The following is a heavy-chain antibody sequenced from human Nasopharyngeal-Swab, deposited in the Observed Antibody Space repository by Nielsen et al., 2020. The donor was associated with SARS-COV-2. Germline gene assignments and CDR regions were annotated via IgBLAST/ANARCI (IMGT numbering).Heavy chain of an antibody. Sequence: GDSLKISCAASGFTFSNFAMSWVRQAPGKGLEWVSVISGCSDSTYYTDSVRGRFTISRDNSKNTLNLQMNNLRAEDTAIYYCAKDRDSGDDSEEYYHYYGMDVWGQGAPVTVSS. CDR3: AKDRDSGDDSEEYYHYYGMDV. V-gene: IGHV3-23*01. CDR2: ISGCSDST. J-gene: IGHJ6*02. D-gene: IGHD5-12*01. CDR1: GFTFSNFA.